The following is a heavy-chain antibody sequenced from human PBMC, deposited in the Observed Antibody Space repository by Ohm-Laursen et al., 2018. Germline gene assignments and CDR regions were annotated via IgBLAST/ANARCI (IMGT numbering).Heavy chain of an antibody. V-gene: IGHV4-59*08. J-gene: IGHJ6*02. Sequence: SGTLSLTCTVSGGSISSYYWSWIRQPPGKGLEWIGYIYYSGSTNYNPSLKSRVTISVDTSKNQFSLKLSSVTAADTAVYYCARLLGYCSSTSCRTYYYYGMDVWGQGTTVTVSS. CDR2: IYYSGST. D-gene: IGHD2-2*01. CDR3: ARLLGYCSSTSCRTYYYYGMDV. CDR1: GGSISSYY.